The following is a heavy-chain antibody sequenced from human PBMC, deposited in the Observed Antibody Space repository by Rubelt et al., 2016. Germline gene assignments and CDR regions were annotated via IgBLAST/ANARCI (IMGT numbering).Heavy chain of an antibody. Sequence: QVQLQESGPGLVKPSETLSLTCSVSGDFISSYYWSWIRQPPGKGLEWIGYIYHSGRTKYNPSLKSRVTSSVDPSKNQFSLKLRPVTAADTAVYYCARAPHRIAVAAYFDYWGQGTLVTVSS. CDR1: GDFISSYY. CDR2: IYHSGRT. V-gene: IGHV4-59*08. D-gene: IGHD6-19*01. J-gene: IGHJ4*02. CDR3: ARAPHRIAVAAYFDY.